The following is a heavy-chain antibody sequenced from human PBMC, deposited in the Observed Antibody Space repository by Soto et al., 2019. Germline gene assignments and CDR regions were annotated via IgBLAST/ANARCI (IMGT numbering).Heavy chain of an antibody. D-gene: IGHD3-9*01. CDR1: GFTFSSYW. CDR3: ATTPLIYDIWTGPVGYYFDY. CDR2: IKQDGSEK. Sequence: GSLRLSCAASGFTFSSYWMSWVRQAPGKGLEWVANIKQDGSEKYYVDSVKGRFTISRDNAKNSLYLQMNSLRAEDTAVYYCATTPLIYDIWTGPVGYYFDYWGQGTLVTVSS. V-gene: IGHV3-7*03. J-gene: IGHJ4*02.